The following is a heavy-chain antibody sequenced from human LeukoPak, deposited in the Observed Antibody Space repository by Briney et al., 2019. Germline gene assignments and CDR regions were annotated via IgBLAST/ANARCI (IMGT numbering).Heavy chain of an antibody. Sequence: ASVTVSCKASGYTFTSYGISWVRQAPGQGLEWMGWISAYNGNTNYAQKLQGRVTMTTDTSTSTAYMELRSLRSDDTAVYYCARGTHSSSWYHYYYGMDVWGQGTTVTVSS. V-gene: IGHV1-18*01. CDR3: ARGTHSSSWYHYYYGMDV. D-gene: IGHD6-13*01. CDR2: ISAYNGNT. CDR1: GYTFTSYG. J-gene: IGHJ6*02.